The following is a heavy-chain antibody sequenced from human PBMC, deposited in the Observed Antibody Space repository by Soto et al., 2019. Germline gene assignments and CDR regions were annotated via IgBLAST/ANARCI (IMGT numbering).Heavy chain of an antibody. D-gene: IGHD1-1*01. V-gene: IGHV3-30-3*01. CDR1: GFTFSSYA. Sequence: PGGSLRLSCAASGFTFSSYAMHWVRQAPGKGLEWVAVISYDGSNKYYADSVKGRFTISRDNSKNTLYLQMNSLRAEDTAVYYCARANWNDGPYFDYWGQGTLVTVSS. CDR2: ISYDGSNK. CDR3: ARANWNDGPYFDY. J-gene: IGHJ4*02.